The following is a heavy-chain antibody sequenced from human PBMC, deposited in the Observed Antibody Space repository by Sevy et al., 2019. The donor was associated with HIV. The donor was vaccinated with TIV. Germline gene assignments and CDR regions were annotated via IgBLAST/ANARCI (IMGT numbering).Heavy chain of an antibody. J-gene: IGHJ4*02. CDR3: ARSNWVTATNGFSKSYYFDY. V-gene: IGHV4-4*07. D-gene: IGHD7-27*01. CDR2: INTSGST. Sequence: SETLSLTCTVSGDSFSSYFWAWIRQPAGKGLEWIGRINTSGSTNYNPSLKSRVTMSVDTSKSQFSLKVTSLTAADTAIYFCARSNWVTATNGFSKSYYFDYWGRDPWSPSPQ. CDR1: GDSFSSYF.